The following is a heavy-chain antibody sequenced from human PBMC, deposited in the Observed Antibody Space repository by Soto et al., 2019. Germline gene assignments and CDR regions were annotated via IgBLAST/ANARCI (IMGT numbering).Heavy chain of an antibody. J-gene: IGHJ4*02. CDR3: ARDGTAAAGTDY. V-gene: IGHV3-23*01. CDR1: GFTSSNYA. Sequence: LRLSCAASGFTSSNYAMRWVRRASGKGLEWVSAISGSGGSTYYADSAKGRFTISRDNAKNTLYLQMNSLRAEDTAVEYCARDGTAAAGTDYWGQPSLVTVSS. CDR2: ISGSGGST. D-gene: IGHD6-13*01.